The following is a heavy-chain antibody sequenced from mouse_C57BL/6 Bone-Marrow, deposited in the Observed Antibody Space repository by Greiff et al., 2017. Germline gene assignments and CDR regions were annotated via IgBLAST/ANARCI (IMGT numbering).Heavy chain of an antibody. CDR1: GFTFSSYA. CDR3: ARVYAPYAMDY. Sequence: DVMLVESGGGLVKPGGSLKLSCAASGFTFSSYAMSWVRQTPEKRLAWVATISDGGSYTYYPDNVKGRFTISRDNATNNLYLQMSHLKSEDTAMYYCARVYAPYAMDYWGQGTSVTVSS. J-gene: IGHJ4*01. D-gene: IGHD2-3*01. V-gene: IGHV5-4*03. CDR2: ISDGGSYT.